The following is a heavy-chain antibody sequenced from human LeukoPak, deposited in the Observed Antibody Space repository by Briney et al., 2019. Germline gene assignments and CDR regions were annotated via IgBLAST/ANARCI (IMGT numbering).Heavy chain of an antibody. J-gene: IGHJ6*02. CDR3: AKDQDNWGLSTYYGMDV. CDR2: ISYDGSNK. V-gene: IGHV3-30*18. CDR1: GFTFSSYG. D-gene: IGHD7-27*01. Sequence: GRSLRLSCAASGFTFSSYGMHWVRQAPGKGLEWVAVISYDGSNKYYADSVKGRFTISRDNSKNTLYLQMNSLRAEDTAVYYCAKDQDNWGLSTYYGMDVWGQGTTVTVSS.